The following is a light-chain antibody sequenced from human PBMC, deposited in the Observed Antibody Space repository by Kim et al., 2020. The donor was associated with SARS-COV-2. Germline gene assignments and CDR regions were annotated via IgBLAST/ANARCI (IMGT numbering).Light chain of an antibody. Sequence: SSELTQDPAVSVALGQTVRITCQGDSLRSYYASWYQQKPGQAPVLVIYGKNNRPSGIPDRFSGSSSGNTDSLTITGAQAEDEADYYCNSRDSSGNHDVFG. CDR3: NSRDSSGNHDV. J-gene: IGLJ7*01. CDR1: SLRSYY. V-gene: IGLV3-19*01. CDR2: GKN.